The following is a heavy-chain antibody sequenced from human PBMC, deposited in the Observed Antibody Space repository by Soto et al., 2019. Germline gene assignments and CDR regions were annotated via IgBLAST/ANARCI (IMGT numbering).Heavy chain of an antibody. CDR2: ISAYNGNL. CDR3: VRDGISGAEPFDI. V-gene: IGHV1-18*01. D-gene: IGHD1-20*01. J-gene: IGHJ3*02. Sequence: VKVSCKASGYTFINYGISWVRQAPGQGLEWMGWISAYNGNLNYAPKIQGRVTMTTDASTTTAYMELRSLRSDDTAVYYCVRDGISGAEPFDIWGQGTMVTVSS. CDR1: GYTFINYG.